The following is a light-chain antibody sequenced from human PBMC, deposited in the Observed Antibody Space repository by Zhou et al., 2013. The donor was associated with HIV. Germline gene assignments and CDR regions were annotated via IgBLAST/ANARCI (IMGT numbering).Light chain of an antibody. J-gene: IGKJ1*01. CDR1: QSISSY. V-gene: IGKV1-39*01. Sequence: DIQMTQSPSSLSASVGDRVTITCRASQSISSYLNWYQHKPGKAPKLLIHAASSLQSGVPSRFRGSGSGTDFTLTISSLQPEDFATYYCQQSYSAPWTFGQGTKVEI. CDR2: AAS. CDR3: QQSYSAPWT.